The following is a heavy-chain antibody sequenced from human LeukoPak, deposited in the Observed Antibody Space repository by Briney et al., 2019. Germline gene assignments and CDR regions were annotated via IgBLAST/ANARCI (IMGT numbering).Heavy chain of an antibody. D-gene: IGHD3-22*01. CDR1: GYSFTSYW. J-gene: IGHJ3*02. CDR2: IYPGDSDT. Sequence: KDGESLKISCKGSGYSFTSYWIGWVRQMPGKGLEWMGIIYPGDSDTRYSPSFQGQVTISADKSISTAYLQWSSLKASDTAMYYCARHEGLRENYYDSSGYLETAFDIWGQGTMVTVSS. V-gene: IGHV5-51*01. CDR3: ARHEGLRENYYDSSGYLETAFDI.